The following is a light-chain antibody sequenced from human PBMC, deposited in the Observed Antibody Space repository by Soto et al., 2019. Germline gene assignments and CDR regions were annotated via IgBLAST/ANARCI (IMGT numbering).Light chain of an antibody. J-gene: IGKJ2*01. CDR1: CSVSFAY. V-gene: IGKV3-20*01. CDR3: QQYVTPPYT. CDR2: GAS. Sequence: IVLTQSPATLSLSPGERASLSCRASCSVSFAYIAWYQLRPGQAPRLLIYGASSRATGIPDRFSGSGSGTDFTLTIGRLEPEDSAVYYCQQYVTPPYTFGQGIKLEI.